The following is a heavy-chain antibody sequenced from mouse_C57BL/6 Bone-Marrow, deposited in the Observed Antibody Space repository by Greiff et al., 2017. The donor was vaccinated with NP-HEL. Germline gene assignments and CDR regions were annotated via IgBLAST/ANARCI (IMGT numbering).Heavy chain of an antibody. CDR2: INPSSGYT. CDR1: GYTFTSYW. CDR3: ARRRWYFDV. J-gene: IGHJ1*03. V-gene: IGHV1-7*01. Sequence: VQVVESGAELAKPGASVKLSCKASGYTFTSYWMHWVKQRPGQGLEWIGYINPSSGYTKYNQKFKVKATLTADKSSSTAYMQLSSLTYEDSAVYYCARRRWYFDVWGTGTTVTVSS.